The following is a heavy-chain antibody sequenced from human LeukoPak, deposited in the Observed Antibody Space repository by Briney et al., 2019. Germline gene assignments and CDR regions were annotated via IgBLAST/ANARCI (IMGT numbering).Heavy chain of an antibody. CDR2: IKEDGSEK. V-gene: IGHV3-7*05. D-gene: IGHD2-2*01. CDR1: GFTFSSYW. J-gene: IGHJ4*02. Sequence: PGGSLRLSCAASGFTFSSYWMTWVRQAPGRGLEWVANIKEDGSEKYYVDSLKGRFTISRDNAKNSLYLQMNSLRAEDTAVYYCARMKGCSSTTCYFAIYWGQGTLLTVSS. CDR3: ARMKGCSSTTCYFAIY.